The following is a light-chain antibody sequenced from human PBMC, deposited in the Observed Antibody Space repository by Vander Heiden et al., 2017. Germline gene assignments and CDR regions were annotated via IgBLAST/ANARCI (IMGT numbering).Light chain of an antibody. Sequence: SYELTQPPSVSVSPGPTARITCSGDALPKQYAYWYQQKPGQAPVLVIYKDSDRPSGIPERFSGSSSGTTVTLTISGVQAEDEADYYCQAADSSGTYYVFGTGTKVTVL. CDR3: QAADSSGTYYV. V-gene: IGLV3-25*03. CDR2: KDS. CDR1: ALPKQY. J-gene: IGLJ1*01.